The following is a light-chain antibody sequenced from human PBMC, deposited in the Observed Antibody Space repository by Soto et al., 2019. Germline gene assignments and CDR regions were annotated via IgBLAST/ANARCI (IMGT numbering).Light chain of an antibody. CDR3: QKYNSPPLT. V-gene: IGKV1-27*01. CDR2: AAS. CDR1: QGIGVY. J-gene: IGKJ4*01. Sequence: DIQMTQSPSSLSASLGDRVTITCRASQGIGVYLAWFQQRPGRVPSLLIYAASTLQSGVASRFSGSGSGTDFTLTISSLQPEDVATYYCQKYNSPPLTFGGGTKVEIK.